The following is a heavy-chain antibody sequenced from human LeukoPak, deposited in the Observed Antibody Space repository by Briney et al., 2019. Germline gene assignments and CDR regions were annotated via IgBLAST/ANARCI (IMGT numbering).Heavy chain of an antibody. D-gene: IGHD2-2*01. CDR2: IYTSGST. Sequence: SETLSLTCTVSGSISGYYWSWIRQPPGKGLEWIGYIYTSGSTNYNPSLESRVTISVDTSKSQFSPDLSSVTAADTAVYYCARQKCTSTSCLTKNAFDIWGQGTMVTASS. J-gene: IGHJ3*02. CDR3: ARQKCTSTSCLTKNAFDI. CDR1: GSISGYY. V-gene: IGHV4-4*09.